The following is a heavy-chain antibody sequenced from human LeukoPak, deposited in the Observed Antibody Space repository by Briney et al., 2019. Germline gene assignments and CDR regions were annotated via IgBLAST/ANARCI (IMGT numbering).Heavy chain of an antibody. CDR3: ARDRDDIAAGYFDY. V-gene: IGHV1-69*13. D-gene: IGHD6-13*01. Sequence: SVKVSCKASGGTFSSYAISWVRQAPGQGVEWVGGIIPIFGTANYAQKFQGRVTITADESTSTAYMELSSLRSEDTAVYYCARDRDDIAAGYFDYWGQGTLVTVSS. CDR1: GGTFSSYA. CDR2: IIPIFGTA. J-gene: IGHJ4*02.